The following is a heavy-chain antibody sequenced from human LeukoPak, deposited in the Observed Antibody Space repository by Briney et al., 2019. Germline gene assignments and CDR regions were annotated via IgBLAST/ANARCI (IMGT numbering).Heavy chain of an antibody. Sequence: PGGSLRLSCAASGFTFSIYAMSWVRQAPGKGLEWVSAISGSGDSTYYADSVKGRFTISRDNSKNTLYLQMSSLRAEDTAVYYCAKDPVAATGTGKINWFDPWGHGTLVTVSS. CDR1: GFTFSIYA. V-gene: IGHV3-23*01. J-gene: IGHJ5*02. CDR3: AKDPVAATGTGKINWFDP. CDR2: ISGSGDST. D-gene: IGHD6-13*01.